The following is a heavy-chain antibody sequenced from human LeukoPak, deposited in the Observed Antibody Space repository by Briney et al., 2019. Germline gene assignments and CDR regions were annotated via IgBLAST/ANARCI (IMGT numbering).Heavy chain of an antibody. Sequence: SVKVSCKASGGTFSSYAISWVRQAPGQGLEWMGRIIPILGIANYAQKFQDRVTVTADTSTSTGYMELSSLRSEDTAVYYCARWSGDASSYKVSWDYWGQGTLVTVSS. V-gene: IGHV1-69*04. CDR2: IIPILGIA. CDR1: GGTFSSYA. J-gene: IGHJ4*02. CDR3: ARWSGDASSYKVSWDY. D-gene: IGHD6-6*01.